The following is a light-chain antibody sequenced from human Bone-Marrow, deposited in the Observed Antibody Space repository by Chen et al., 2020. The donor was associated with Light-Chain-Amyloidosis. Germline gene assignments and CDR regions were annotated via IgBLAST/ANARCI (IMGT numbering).Light chain of an antibody. CDR1: NIGSTS. CDR2: DDS. V-gene: IGLV3-21*02. J-gene: IGLJ3*02. CDR3: QVWDRSSDRPV. Sequence: SYVLTQPSSVSVAPGQTATIACGGNNIGSTSVHWYQQTPGQAPLLFVYDDSDRPSGIPERLSGSNSGNTATLTISRVGAGDEADYYCQVWDRSSDRPVFGGGTTLTVL.